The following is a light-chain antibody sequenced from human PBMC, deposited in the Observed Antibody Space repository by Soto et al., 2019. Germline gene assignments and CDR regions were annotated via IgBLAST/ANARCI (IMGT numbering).Light chain of an antibody. CDR1: SSDIGGYNS. CDR2: DVT. CDR3: SSYTDTKSLV. Sequence: QPVLTQSPSASGSPGQSVTISCTGTSSDIGGYNSVSWYQQHPGKAPKVMIYDVTKRPSGVPDRFSGSKSGNTAFLTVSALQAEDEADYYCSSYTDTKSLVFGTGTKLTVL. J-gene: IGLJ1*01. V-gene: IGLV2-8*01.